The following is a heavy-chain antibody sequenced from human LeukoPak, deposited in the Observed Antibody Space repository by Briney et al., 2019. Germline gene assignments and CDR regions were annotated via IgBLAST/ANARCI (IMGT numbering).Heavy chain of an antibody. CDR3: VRFALTSSLDH. CDR1: GYKLSNNW. V-gene: IGHV5-51*01. J-gene: IGHJ5*02. CDR2: IYPSYSDA. D-gene: IGHD6-13*01. Sequence: GESLKISCKISGYKLSNNWIGWVRQAPGQGLECRGLIYPSYSDAKYSPSFQGQVTLSVDASISTAYLQWSGLRASDTAIYYCVRFALTSSLDHWGQGTLVTVSS.